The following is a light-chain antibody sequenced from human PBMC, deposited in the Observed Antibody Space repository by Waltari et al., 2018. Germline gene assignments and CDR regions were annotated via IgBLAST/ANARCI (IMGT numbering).Light chain of an antibody. CDR2: KDS. CDR1: ALAKHY. V-gene: IGLV3-25*03. J-gene: IGLJ1*01. CDR3: QSSGKSGSSPYV. Sequence: SNELTQPPSVSVSPGQTARIPCSGDALAKHYSYRYQQKAGQAPVLVMYKDSERPPGIPERFSGSSSGTTVTLTITGVQAEDEADYYCQSSGKSGSSPYVFGSGTRVTVL.